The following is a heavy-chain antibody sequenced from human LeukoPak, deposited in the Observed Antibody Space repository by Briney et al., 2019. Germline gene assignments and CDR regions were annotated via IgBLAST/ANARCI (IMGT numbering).Heavy chain of an antibody. Sequence: GGSLRLSCAASGFTFSSYWMHWVRQAPGKGLVWISRINSDGSSTSYADSVKGRFTISRDNAKNTLYLQMNSLRAEDTAVYYCARVGIWVAAAGYDYWGQGTLVTVSS. J-gene: IGHJ4*02. D-gene: IGHD6-13*01. CDR3: ARVGIWVAAAGYDY. V-gene: IGHV3-74*01. CDR2: INSDGSST. CDR1: GFTFSSYW.